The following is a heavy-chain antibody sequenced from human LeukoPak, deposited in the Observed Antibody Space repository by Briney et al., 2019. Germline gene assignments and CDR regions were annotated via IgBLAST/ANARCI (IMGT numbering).Heavy chain of an antibody. CDR3: ARDLSVGAKPDLGFDY. J-gene: IGHJ4*02. CDR2: ISSSSSYI. D-gene: IGHD1-26*01. CDR1: GFTFSSYS. Sequence: GGSLRLSCAASGFTFSSYSMNWVRQAPGKGLEWVSSISSSSSYIYYADSVKGRFTISRDNAKNSLYLQMNSLRAEDTAVYYCARDLSVGAKPDLGFDYWGQGTLVNVSS. V-gene: IGHV3-21*01.